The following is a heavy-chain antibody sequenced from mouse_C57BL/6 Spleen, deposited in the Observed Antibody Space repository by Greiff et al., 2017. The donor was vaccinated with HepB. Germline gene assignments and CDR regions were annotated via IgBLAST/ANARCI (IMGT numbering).Heavy chain of an antibody. V-gene: IGHV5-9-1*02. CDR2: ISSGGDYI. CDR3: TRDPVGGFAY. CDR1: GFTFSSYA. Sequence: EVMPVESGEGLVKPGGSLKLSCAASGFTFSSYAMSWVRQTPEKRLEWVAYISSGGDYIYYADTVKGRFTISRDNARNTLYLQMSSLKAEDTAMYYCTRDPVGGFAYWGQGTLVTVSA. J-gene: IGHJ3*01. D-gene: IGHD3-1*01.